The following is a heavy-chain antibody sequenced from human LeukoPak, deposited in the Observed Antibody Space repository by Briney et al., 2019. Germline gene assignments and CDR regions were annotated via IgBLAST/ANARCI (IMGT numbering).Heavy chain of an antibody. D-gene: IGHD6-19*01. Sequence: GASVKVSCKATGYTFTSYDINWVRQATGQGLEWMGWMNPNSGDTGYAQKFQGRATITRNSSISTAYMELSSLRSEDTAVYYCARGSYNQYSSGWYHIDYWGQGTLVTVSS. V-gene: IGHV1-8*03. J-gene: IGHJ4*02. CDR3: ARGSYNQYSSGWYHIDY. CDR1: GYTFTSYD. CDR2: MNPNSGDT.